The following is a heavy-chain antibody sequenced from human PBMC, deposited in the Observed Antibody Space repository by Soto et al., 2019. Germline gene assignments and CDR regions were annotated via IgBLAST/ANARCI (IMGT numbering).Heavy chain of an antibody. CDR3: ARVPKISPRVLWFGELLEYWFDP. D-gene: IGHD3-10*01. Sequence: GGSLRLSCAASGFTFSSYSMNWVRQAPGKGLEWVSSISSSSSYIYYADSVKGRFTISRDNAKNSLYLQMNSLRAEDTAVYYCARVPKISPRVLWFGELLEYWFDPWGQGTLVTVSS. J-gene: IGHJ5*02. V-gene: IGHV3-21*01. CDR1: GFTFSSYS. CDR2: ISSSSSYI.